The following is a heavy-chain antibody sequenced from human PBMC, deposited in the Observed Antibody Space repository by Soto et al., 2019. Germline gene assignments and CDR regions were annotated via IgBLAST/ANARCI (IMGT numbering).Heavy chain of an antibody. D-gene: IGHD3-22*01. V-gene: IGHV1-69*19. Sequence: QVQLIQSEAEVKKPGSSVRVSCTASGGIFGSLGFRWVGQGPGQWLECVGGIIPILRTLTYTEKLQARVRCAADESTNTVYLDLSSLTSEDTALYYCVRDRRIYYSDPHDEFVASDYELWGQGTMVSVSS. CDR1: GGIFGSLG. CDR2: IIPILRTL. CDR3: VRDRRIYYSDPHDEFVASDYEL. J-gene: IGHJ3*01.